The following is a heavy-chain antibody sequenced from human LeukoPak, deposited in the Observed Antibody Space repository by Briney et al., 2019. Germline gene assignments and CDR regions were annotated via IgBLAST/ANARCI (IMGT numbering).Heavy chain of an antibody. Sequence: SSETLSLTCTVSGGSVSSGSYYWSWIRQPPGKALEWIGNIYYSGSTNYNPSLKSRFTISVDTSKNQFSLKLSSVTAADTAVYYCARETPHYYDSSGYYPGYFDDWGQGTLVTVSS. CDR3: ARETPHYYDSSGYYPGYFDD. D-gene: IGHD3-22*01. CDR1: GGSVSSGSYY. CDR2: IYYSGST. V-gene: IGHV4-61*01. J-gene: IGHJ4*02.